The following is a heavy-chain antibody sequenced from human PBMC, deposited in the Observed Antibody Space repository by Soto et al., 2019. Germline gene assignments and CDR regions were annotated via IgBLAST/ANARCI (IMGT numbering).Heavy chain of an antibody. J-gene: IGHJ5*02. CDR3: ARGSYYDSSGYYGP. D-gene: IGHD3-22*01. CDR1: GGSISSGGYY. Sequence: SETLSLTCTVSGGSISSGGYYWSWIRQHPGKGLEWIGYVYYSGSTYYNPSLKSRVTISVDTSKNQFSLKLSSVTAADTAVYYCARGSYYDSSGYYGPWGQGTLVTVSS. CDR2: VYYSGST. V-gene: IGHV4-31*03.